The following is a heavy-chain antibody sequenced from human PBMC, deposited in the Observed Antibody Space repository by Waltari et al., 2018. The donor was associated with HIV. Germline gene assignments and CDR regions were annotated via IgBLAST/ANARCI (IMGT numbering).Heavy chain of an antibody. D-gene: IGHD3-10*02. CDR3: AKDLGDYVWGMFTGAHFDS. Sequence: EVRLLESGGHLIQPGGALILSCAASGFPFDTYAMIWVRQAPGKRLEWVAAISGSGEIAYSADSVKGRFSISRDNSKNTLFLHMTSLRAEDTALYYCAKDLGDYVWGMFTGAHFDSWGQGTLVTVSS. J-gene: IGHJ4*02. CDR1: GFPFDTYA. CDR2: ISGSGEIA. V-gene: IGHV3-23*01.